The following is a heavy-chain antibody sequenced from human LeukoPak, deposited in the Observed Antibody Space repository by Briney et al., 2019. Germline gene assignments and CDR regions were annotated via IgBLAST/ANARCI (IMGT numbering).Heavy chain of an antibody. D-gene: IGHD1-26*01. CDR2: IKTDGSST. CDR3: ARDRNSGSWADV. V-gene: IGHV3-74*01. Sequence: GGSLRLSCAASGFTFSNYWMHWVRQAPGEGLVWVSRIKTDGSSTSYADSVMGRFTISRDNAKNTLYLQMNSPRAEDTAVYYCARDRNSGSWADVWGQGTTVTVSS. J-gene: IGHJ6*02. CDR1: GFTFSNYW.